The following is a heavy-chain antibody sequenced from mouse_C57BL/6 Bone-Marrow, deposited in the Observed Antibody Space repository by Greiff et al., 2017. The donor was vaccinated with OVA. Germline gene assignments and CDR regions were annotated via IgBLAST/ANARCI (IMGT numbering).Heavy chain of an antibody. V-gene: IGHV1-64*01. CDR1: GYTFTSYW. J-gene: IGHJ1*03. CDR2: IHPNSGST. D-gene: IGHD2-2*01. CDR3: ACGCDDDFDV. Sequence: QVQLQQPGAELVKPGASVKLSCKASGYTFTSYWMHWVKQRPGQGLEWIGMIHPNSGSTKYNEKFKGKATLTADKSSSTAYMQLNSLTSEDSAVYFCACGCDDDFDVWGTGTTVTVSA.